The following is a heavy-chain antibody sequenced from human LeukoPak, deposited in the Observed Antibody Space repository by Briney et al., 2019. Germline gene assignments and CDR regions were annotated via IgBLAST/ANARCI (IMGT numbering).Heavy chain of an antibody. CDR2: VHYSGGS. Sequence: SETLSLTCTVSGGSISSSTYYWGWIRQSPGKGLEWIGSVHYSGGSYYNPSLKSRVTISLNTSKNQFSLKLSSVTAADTAVYYCATDVGITMIPYYGMDVWGQGTTVTVSS. D-gene: IGHD3-22*01. CDR1: GGSISSSTYY. J-gene: IGHJ6*02. V-gene: IGHV4-39*07. CDR3: ATDVGITMIPYYGMDV.